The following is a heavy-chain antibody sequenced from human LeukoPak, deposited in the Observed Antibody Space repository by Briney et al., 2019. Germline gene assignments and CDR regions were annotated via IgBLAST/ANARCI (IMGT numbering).Heavy chain of an antibody. CDR3: AREPGRSGCYDY. J-gene: IGHJ4*02. V-gene: IGHV3-9*01. D-gene: IGHD3-3*01. CDR2: ISWYSGSI. Sequence: GRSLRLSCAASGFTFDDYAMHWVRQAPGKGLEWVSGISWYSGSIGYADSVKGRFTISRDNSKNTLYLQMSSLRVEDTAVYYCAREPGRSGCYDYWGQGTLVTVSS. CDR1: GFTFDDYA.